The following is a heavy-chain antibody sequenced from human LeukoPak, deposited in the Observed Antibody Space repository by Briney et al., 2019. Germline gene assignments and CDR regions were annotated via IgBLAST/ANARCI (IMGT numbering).Heavy chain of an antibody. J-gene: IGHJ6*02. D-gene: IGHD3-10*01. CDR1: GDSFSSKSAA. CDR2: TYYRSKWYN. Sequence: SQTLSLTCAISGDSFSSKSAAWTWLRQSPSRGLEWLGRTYYRSKWYNEYADSLKSRIIINPDTSKNQFSLQLSSVNTEDTAVYYCTRGFLRHGMDVWGQGTTVTVSS. V-gene: IGHV6-1*01. CDR3: TRGFLRHGMDV.